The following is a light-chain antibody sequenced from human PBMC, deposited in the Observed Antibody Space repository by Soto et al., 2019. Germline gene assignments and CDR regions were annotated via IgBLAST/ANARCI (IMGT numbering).Light chain of an antibody. J-gene: IGLJ2*01. Sequence: QSVLTQPASVSGSPGQSITISCTGTSSVVGGYNYVSWYQQHPGKAPKLMIYEVSNRPSGVSNRFSGSKSGNTASLTISGLQAEDEADYYCSSYTSSSTSVVFGGGTKLTVL. CDR3: SSYTSSSTSVV. CDR1: SSVVGGYNY. CDR2: EVS. V-gene: IGLV2-14*01.